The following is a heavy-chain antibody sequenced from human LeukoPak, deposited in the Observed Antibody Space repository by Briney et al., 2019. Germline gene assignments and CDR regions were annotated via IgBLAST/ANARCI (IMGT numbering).Heavy chain of an antibody. Sequence: GGSLRLSCAASGFTFSSYAMSWVRQAPGKGLEWVSAISGSGGSTYYADSVKGRFTISRDNSRNTLYLQMNSLRAEDTAVYYCARGGAGYYDSSGYYTFLGYWGQGTLVTVSS. CDR1: GFTFSSYA. V-gene: IGHV3-23*01. D-gene: IGHD3-22*01. CDR3: ARGGAGYYDSSGYYTFLGY. CDR2: ISGSGGST. J-gene: IGHJ4*02.